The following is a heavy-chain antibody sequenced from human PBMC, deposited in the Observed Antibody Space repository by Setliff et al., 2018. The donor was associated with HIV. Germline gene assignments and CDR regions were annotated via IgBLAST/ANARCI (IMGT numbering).Heavy chain of an antibody. CDR3: VRDVKTYDI. V-gene: IGHV3-7*05. CDR2: IKQDGSER. CDR1: GFTFTTYW. J-gene: IGHJ3*02. Sequence: GGSLRLSCAASGFTFTTYWMGWVRQAPGKGLEWVANIKQDGSERKYVDSVKGRFSISRDNAKNSMYLQMNSLRAEDTAIYYCVRDVKTYDIWGQGTMVIVSS.